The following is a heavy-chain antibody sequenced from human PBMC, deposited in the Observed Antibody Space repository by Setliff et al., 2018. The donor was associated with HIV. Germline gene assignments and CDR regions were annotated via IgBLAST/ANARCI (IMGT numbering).Heavy chain of an antibody. CDR1: GFTFSIYE. V-gene: IGHV3-48*03. CDR3: VRDLRPVLWPVFGGHWYFDL. J-gene: IGHJ2*01. CDR2: MTASGSKI. D-gene: IGHD3-10*01. Sequence: PGGSLRLSCAASGFTFSIYEMNWVRQAPGKGLEWVSYMTASGSKIYYADSAKGRFTISRDNAKNSLYLQMNSLRADDTAIYYCVRDLRPVLWPVFGGHWYFDLWGRGTLVTVSS.